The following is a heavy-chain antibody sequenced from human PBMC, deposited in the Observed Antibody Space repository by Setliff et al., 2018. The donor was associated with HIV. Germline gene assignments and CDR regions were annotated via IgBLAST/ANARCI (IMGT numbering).Heavy chain of an antibody. V-gene: IGHV4-34*01. CDR3: ARGSWKDGAQGYFFDY. CDR2: LSPSGTT. D-gene: IGHD1-1*01. Sequence: PSETLSLTCTVYGGSFSNYYTNWIRQPPGKGLEWIGELSPSGTTRSNPSLKRRLSTSIDTSKNQFSLSLRSVTAEETAVYYCARGSWKDGAQGYFFDYWGQGTLVTVSS. J-gene: IGHJ4*02. CDR1: GGSFSNYY.